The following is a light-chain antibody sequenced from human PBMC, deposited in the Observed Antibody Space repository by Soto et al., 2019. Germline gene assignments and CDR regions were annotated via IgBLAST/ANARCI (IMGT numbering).Light chain of an antibody. CDR3: QQYDNTPQT. CDR2: SAS. J-gene: IGKJ2*01. V-gene: IGKV3-20*01. Sequence: EIVLTQSPGTLSLSPGERGTLSCRSSQNLGTLYLAWFQQKSGQAPRLLIYSASRRATGIPDRFTGSGSGTDFTLTINRVEPEDFAVYFCQQYDNTPQTFGQGTKVDIK. CDR1: QNLGTLY.